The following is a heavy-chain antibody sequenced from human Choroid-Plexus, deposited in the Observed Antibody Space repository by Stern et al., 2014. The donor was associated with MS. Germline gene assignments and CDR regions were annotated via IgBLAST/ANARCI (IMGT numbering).Heavy chain of an antibody. CDR2: VSYDGSNK. Sequence: VQLVESGGGVVQPGRPLRLSCVVSGFTFGSCAMHWVRQAPGKGLEWGAGVSYDGSNKYDADSVKGRYTISRDNSQNTLYMQMSSLRPEDTAVYYCAKDRQYLTYFFDHWGQGSLVTVSS. CDR3: AKDRQYLTYFFDH. CDR1: GFTFGSCA. J-gene: IGHJ5*02. D-gene: IGHD2/OR15-2a*01. V-gene: IGHV3-30*18.